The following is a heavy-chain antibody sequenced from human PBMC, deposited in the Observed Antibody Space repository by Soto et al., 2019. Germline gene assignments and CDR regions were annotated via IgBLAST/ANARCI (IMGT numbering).Heavy chain of an antibody. CDR3: ARGHCRGPSCSSSSDH. V-gene: IGHV3-7*01. J-gene: IGHJ5*02. CDR2: IKWDGSEK. CDR1: DFTFDTYW. Sequence: GGSLRLSCAASDFTFDTYWMSWVRQAPGKGLEWVANIKWDGSEKNYVDSVKGRFTISRDNAKNSLYLQMDSLRAQDTAVYYCARGHCRGPSCSSSSDHWGQGTLVTVSS. D-gene: IGHD2-15*01.